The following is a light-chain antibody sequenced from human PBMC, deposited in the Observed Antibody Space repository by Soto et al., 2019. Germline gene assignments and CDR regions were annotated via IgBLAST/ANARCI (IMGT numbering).Light chain of an antibody. V-gene: IGLV2-14*03. Sequence: XTGTSSDVGGSNYVSWYQQHPGKAPKLIIFDVSHRPSGFSNRFSGSKSGNTASLTISGLQAEDEADYYCSSYTSSSTYVFGTGTKLTVL. CDR3: SSYTSSSTYV. J-gene: IGLJ1*01. CDR2: DVS. CDR1: SSDVGGSNY.